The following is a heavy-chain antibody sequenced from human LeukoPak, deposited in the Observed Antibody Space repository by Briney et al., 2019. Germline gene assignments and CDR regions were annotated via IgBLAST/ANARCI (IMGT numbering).Heavy chain of an antibody. J-gene: IGHJ4*02. CDR2: ISAYNGNT. V-gene: IGHV1-18*01. CDR3: ARDGDYYDSSGYLPDY. D-gene: IGHD3-22*01. CDR1: GYTFTSYG. Sequence: ASVKASCKASGYTFTSYGISWVRQAPGQGLEWMGWISAYNGNTNYAQKLQGRVTMTTDTSTSTAYMELRSLRSDDTAVYYCARDGDYYDSSGYLPDYWGQGTLVTVSS.